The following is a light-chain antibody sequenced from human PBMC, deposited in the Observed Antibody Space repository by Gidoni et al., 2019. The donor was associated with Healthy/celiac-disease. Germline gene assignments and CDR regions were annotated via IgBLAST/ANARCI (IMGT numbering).Light chain of an antibody. CDR2: AAS. Sequence: RVTITCRASQSISSYLNWYQQKPGKAPKLLIYAASSLQSGVPSRFSGSGSGTDFTLTISSLQPEDFATYYCQQSYSTPQITFGPXTKVDIK. CDR1: QSISSY. CDR3: QQSYSTPQIT. V-gene: IGKV1-39*01. J-gene: IGKJ3*01.